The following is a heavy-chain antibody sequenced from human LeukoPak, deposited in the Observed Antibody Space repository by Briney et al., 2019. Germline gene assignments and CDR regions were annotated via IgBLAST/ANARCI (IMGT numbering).Heavy chain of an antibody. J-gene: IGHJ4*01. V-gene: IGHV1-46*01. CDR1: GFTFTSYY. Sequence: ASVNVSCKASGFTFTSYYMHWVRHPPGQGLEWIGIINPSGGRTRYAQRLQGRVTMTRDTSTSTVYMELSSLRSEDTAVYYCARDVGITVVRGTFDYWGQGTLVTVSS. CDR2: INPSGGRT. D-gene: IGHD3-10*01. CDR3: ARDVGITVVRGTFDY.